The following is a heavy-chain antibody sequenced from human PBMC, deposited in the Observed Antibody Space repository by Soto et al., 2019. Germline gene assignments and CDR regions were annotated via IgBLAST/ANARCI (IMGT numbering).Heavy chain of an antibody. D-gene: IGHD6-6*01. V-gene: IGHV4-59*01. J-gene: IGHJ4*01. CDR3: ARGWEYSSSPHDY. CDR1: GGSISSYY. Sequence: SETLSLTCTVSGGSISSYYWSWIRQPPGKGLEWIGYIYYSGSTNYNPSLKSRDTISVDTSKNQFSLKLSSVTAADTAVYYCARGWEYSSSPHDYSGHGSLVTVSS. CDR2: IYYSGST.